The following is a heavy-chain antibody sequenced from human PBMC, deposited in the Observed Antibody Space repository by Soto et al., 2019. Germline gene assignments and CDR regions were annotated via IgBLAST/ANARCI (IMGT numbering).Heavy chain of an antibody. CDR3: ARDDPGLPPNFGKYYYYDGMDV. CDR1: GYTFTSYG. V-gene: IGHV1-18*01. J-gene: IGHJ6*02. D-gene: IGHD3-10*01. Sequence: QVQLVQSGAEVKKPGASVKVSCKASGYTFTSYGISWVRQAPGQGLEWMGWISAYNGNTNYAQKLQGRVTMTTDTSTSTAYMELRSLRSDDTAVYYCARDDPGLPPNFGKYYYYDGMDVWGQGTTVTVSS. CDR2: ISAYNGNT.